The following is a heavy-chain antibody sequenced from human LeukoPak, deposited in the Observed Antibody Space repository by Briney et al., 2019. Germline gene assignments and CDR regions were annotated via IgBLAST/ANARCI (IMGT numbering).Heavy chain of an antibody. Sequence: GGSLRLSCAASGFTFSSYTINWVRQAPGKGLEWVSSITSSSSYINYADSAKGRFTISRDNAKNSLYLQMNSLRAEDTAVYYRARVLLGATTINYYYYYMDVWGKGTTVTVSS. CDR2: ITSSSSYI. J-gene: IGHJ6*03. CDR3: ARVLLGATTINYYYYYMDV. D-gene: IGHD1-26*01. CDR1: GFTFSSYT. V-gene: IGHV3-21*01.